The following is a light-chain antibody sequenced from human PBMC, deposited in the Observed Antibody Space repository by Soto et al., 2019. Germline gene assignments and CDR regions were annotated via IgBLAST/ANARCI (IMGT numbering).Light chain of an antibody. J-gene: IGKJ5*01. Sequence: EIVMTQSPATLSVSPGEGATLSCRASQSVRTKLAWYQQKAGQAPRLLIYGASTRATGVSDRFSGSGSGTEYTLTISSLQSEDFAVYYRQQYDTWPSITFGQGTRLEIK. V-gene: IGKV3-15*01. CDR1: QSVRTK. CDR3: QQYDTWPSIT. CDR2: GAS.